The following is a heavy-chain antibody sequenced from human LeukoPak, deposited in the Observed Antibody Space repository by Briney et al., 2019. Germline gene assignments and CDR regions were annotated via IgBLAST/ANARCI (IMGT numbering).Heavy chain of an antibody. CDR2: IWSDGSNK. CDR1: GFTFRSYA. V-gene: IGHV3-33*08. J-gene: IGHJ4*02. CDR3: VRASGSFDY. D-gene: IGHD3-10*01. Sequence: GGSLRLSCAASGFTFRSYAMSWVRQAPGKGLEWVAVIWSDGSNKYYADSVKGRFTISRDNSKKTLYLQMNSLRVEDTAVYYCVRASGSFDYWGQGTLVTVSS.